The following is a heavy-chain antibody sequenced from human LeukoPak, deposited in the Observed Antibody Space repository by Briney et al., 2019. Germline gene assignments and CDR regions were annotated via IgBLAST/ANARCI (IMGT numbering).Heavy chain of an antibody. Sequence: GESLKISCRASGYSFTNYWIGWVRQMPGEGLEWMGIIYPGDSNTRYSPSFQGQVTISADKSINTAYLQWSSLRTSDTAMYYCTRDWELGYWGQGTLVTVSS. V-gene: IGHV5-51*01. CDR1: GYSFTNYW. D-gene: IGHD1-26*01. CDR2: IYPGDSNT. J-gene: IGHJ4*02. CDR3: TRDWELGY.